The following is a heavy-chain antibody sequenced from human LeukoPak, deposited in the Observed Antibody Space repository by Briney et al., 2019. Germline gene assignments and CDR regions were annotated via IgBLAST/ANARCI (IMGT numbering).Heavy chain of an antibody. J-gene: IGHJ1*01. CDR1: GGSISGSTYY. CDR3: ASRVGYCSSTSCTRPGYFQH. Sequence: SSQTLSLTCTVSGGSISGSTYYWGWIRQPPGKGLEWIASMYYIGSTYYNPSLKSRVTISVDTSKNQFSLKLSSVTAADTAVYYCASRVGYCSSTSCTRPGYFQHWGQGTLVTVSS. V-gene: IGHV4-39*01. CDR2: MYYIGST. D-gene: IGHD2-2*01.